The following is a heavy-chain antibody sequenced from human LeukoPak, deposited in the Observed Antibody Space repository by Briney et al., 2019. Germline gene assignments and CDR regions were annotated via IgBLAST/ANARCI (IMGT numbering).Heavy chain of an antibody. J-gene: IGHJ4*02. V-gene: IGHV1-69*05. CDR3: AKDRCGGDCCFFDY. D-gene: IGHD2-21*01. CDR2: IIPIFGTA. Sequence: RASVKVSCKAPGGTFSSYAISWVRQAPGQGLEWMGGIIPIFGTANYAQKFQGRVTITTDESTSTAYMELSSLRSEDTAVYYCAKDRCGGDCCFFDYWGQGTLVTVSS. CDR1: GGTFSSYA.